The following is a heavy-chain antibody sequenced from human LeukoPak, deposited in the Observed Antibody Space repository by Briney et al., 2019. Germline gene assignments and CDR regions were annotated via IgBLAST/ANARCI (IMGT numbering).Heavy chain of an antibody. D-gene: IGHD5-18*01. CDR2: ISGSGDST. Sequence: PGGSLRLSCAASGFTFSSYAMSWVRQAPGKGLEWVAAISGSGDSTYYADSVKGRFTMSRDNSKNTLYLQMNSLRAEDTAAYYCAKDQTRIQLWFGYWGQGTLVTVSS. J-gene: IGHJ4*02. CDR1: GFTFSSYA. CDR3: AKDQTRIQLWFGY. V-gene: IGHV3-23*01.